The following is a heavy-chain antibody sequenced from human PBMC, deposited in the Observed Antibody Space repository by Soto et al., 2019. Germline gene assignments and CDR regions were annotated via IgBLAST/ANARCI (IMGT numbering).Heavy chain of an antibody. CDR2: ISYDGSNK. CDR1: GVTCISYA. J-gene: IGHJ4*02. Sequence: GGSLRVSCAAGGVTCISYAMHCVRQAPGKGLEWVAVISYDGSNKYYADSVKGRFTISRDNSKNTLYLQMNSLRAEDTAVYYCAREKRGFDYWGQGTLVTVSS. CDR3: AREKRGFDY. V-gene: IGHV3-30-3*01.